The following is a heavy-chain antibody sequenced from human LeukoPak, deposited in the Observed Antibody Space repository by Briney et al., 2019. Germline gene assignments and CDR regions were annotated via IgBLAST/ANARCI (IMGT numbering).Heavy chain of an antibody. CDR3: AREEVLIAAAGTSAFDI. CDR1: GFTFSSYS. Sequence: GGSLRLSCAASGFTFSSYSMNWVRQAPGKGLEWVSSISSSSSYTYYADSVKGRFTISRDNAKNSLYLQMNSLRAEDTAVYYCAREEVLIAAAGTSAFDIWGQGTMVTVSS. J-gene: IGHJ3*02. D-gene: IGHD6-13*01. V-gene: IGHV3-21*01. CDR2: ISSSSSYT.